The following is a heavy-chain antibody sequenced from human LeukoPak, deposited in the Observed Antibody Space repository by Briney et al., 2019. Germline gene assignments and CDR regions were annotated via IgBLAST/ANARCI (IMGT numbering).Heavy chain of an antibody. CDR2: ISYDGSNK. CDR1: GFTFSSYG. D-gene: IGHD3-10*01. Sequence: GGSLRLSCAASGFTFSSYGMHWVRQAPGKGLEWVAVISYDGSNKYYADSVKGRFTISRDNSKNTLYLQMNSLRAEDTAVCYCAKNAGSGSYYTYYFDYWGQGTLVTVSS. CDR3: AKNAGSGSYYTYYFDY. J-gene: IGHJ4*02. V-gene: IGHV3-30*18.